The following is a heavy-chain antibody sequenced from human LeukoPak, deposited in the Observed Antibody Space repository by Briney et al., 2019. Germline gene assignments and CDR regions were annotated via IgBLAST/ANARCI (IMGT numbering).Heavy chain of an antibody. J-gene: IGHJ6*02. CDR3: ARDFSAATGPSFYYYGMDV. CDR1: GFTFSDYY. Sequence: GGSLRLSCAASGFTFSDYYMSWIRQAPGKGLEWVSYISSSGSTIYYADSVKGRFTISRDNAKNSLYLQMNSLRAEDTAVYYCARDFSAATGPSFYYYGMDVWGQGTTVTVSS. D-gene: IGHD6-13*01. CDR2: ISSSGSTI. V-gene: IGHV3-11*04.